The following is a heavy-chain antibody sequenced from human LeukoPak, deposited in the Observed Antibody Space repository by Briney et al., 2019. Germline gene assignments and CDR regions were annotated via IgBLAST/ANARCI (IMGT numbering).Heavy chain of an antibody. J-gene: IGHJ4*02. D-gene: IGHD2-8*02. V-gene: IGHV3-23*01. CDR2: TVGSGPDT. CDR1: GFTFSSYE. Sequence: GGSLRLSCAASGFTFSSYEMNWVRQTPGKGLEWVSATVGSGPDTYHADSVKGRFTVSRDNSRNTLYLQMNSLRVEDTAVYYCTKAPLRSCTGAFCYPFDYWGQGTLVTVSS. CDR3: TKAPLRSCTGAFCYPFDY.